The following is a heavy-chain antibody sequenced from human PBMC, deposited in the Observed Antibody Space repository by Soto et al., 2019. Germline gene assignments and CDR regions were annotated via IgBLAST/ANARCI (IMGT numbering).Heavy chain of an antibody. CDR3: ARDTRVVPLTYYYDSSGHYYYYGMDV. CDR2: TYYRSKWYN. D-gene: IGHD3-22*01. Sequence: SQTLSLTCAISGDSVSSNSAAWNRIRQSPSRGLEWLGRTYYRSKWYNDYAVSVKSRITINPDTSKNQFSLQLNSVTPEDTAVYYCARDTRVVPLTYYYDSSGHYYYYGMDVWGQGTTVTVSS. J-gene: IGHJ6*02. V-gene: IGHV6-1*01. CDR1: GDSVSSNSAA.